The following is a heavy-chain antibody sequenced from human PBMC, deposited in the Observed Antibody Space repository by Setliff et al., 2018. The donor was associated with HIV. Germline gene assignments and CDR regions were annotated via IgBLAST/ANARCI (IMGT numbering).Heavy chain of an antibody. J-gene: IGHJ4*02. V-gene: IGHV4-61*09. D-gene: IGHD2-15*01. CDR1: GGSISSGSYY. CDR2: IYTSGST. Sequence: SETLSLTCTVSGGSISSGSYYWSWIRQPAGKGLEWIGHIYTSGSTNYNPSLKSRVTISVDKSKNQFSLTLTSVTAADTAIYFCANGYCSGDGCLGDFFQFWGRGIPVTVSS. CDR3: ANGYCSGDGCLGDFFQF.